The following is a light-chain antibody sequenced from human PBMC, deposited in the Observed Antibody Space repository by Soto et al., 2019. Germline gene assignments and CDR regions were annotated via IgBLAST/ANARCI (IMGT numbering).Light chain of an antibody. J-gene: IGKJ4*01. Sequence: EIVMTQSPATLSVSPGERVTLSCRASQSVRSNLAWHQKKPGQAPRLLIYAASTRATGIPARFSGSGSGTEFTLTISSLQSEDFAVYYCQHYDHWQLSVGGGTKVEIK. CDR2: AAS. CDR1: QSVRSN. CDR3: QHYDHWQLS. V-gene: IGKV3-15*01.